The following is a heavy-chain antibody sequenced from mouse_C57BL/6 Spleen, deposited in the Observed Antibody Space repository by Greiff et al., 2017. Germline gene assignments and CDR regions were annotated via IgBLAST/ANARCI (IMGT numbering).Heavy chain of an antibody. V-gene: IGHV5-17*01. CDR2: ISSGSSTI. CDR3: ARPGYSNSYWYFDV. J-gene: IGHJ1*03. Sequence: DVQLVESGGGLVKPGGSLKLSCAASGFTFSDYGMHWVRQAPEKGLEWVAYISSGSSTIYYADTVKGRFTISRDNAKNTLFLQMTSLRSEDTAMYYCARPGYSNSYWYFDVWGTGTTVTVSS. CDR1: GFTFSDYG. D-gene: IGHD2-5*01.